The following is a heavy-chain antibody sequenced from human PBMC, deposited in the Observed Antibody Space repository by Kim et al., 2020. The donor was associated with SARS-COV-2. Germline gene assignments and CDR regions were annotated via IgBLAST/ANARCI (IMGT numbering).Heavy chain of an antibody. Sequence: GGSLRLSCAASGFTFSSYSMNWVRHAPGKGLEWVSYISSSSSTIYYADSVKGRFTISRDNAKNSLYLQMNSLRAEDTAVYYCGRGGSYSRGDYYYGMDVWGQGTTVTVSS. CDR2: ISSSSSTI. J-gene: IGHJ6*02. V-gene: IGHV3-48*04. CDR1: GFTFSSYS. CDR3: GRGGSYSRGDYYYGMDV. D-gene: IGHD1-26*01.